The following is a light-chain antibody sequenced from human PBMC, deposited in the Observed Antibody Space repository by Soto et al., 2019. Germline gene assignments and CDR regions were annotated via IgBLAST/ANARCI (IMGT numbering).Light chain of an antibody. CDR2: DAS. CDR1: QSIGST. J-gene: IGKJ4*01. V-gene: IGKV3-15*01. CDR3: QHYKTWPLS. Sequence: EIVMTQSPAALSVSPGERATLSCRASQSIGSTLAWYQQKPGQTPRLLIYDASTRATGIAARFSGIGSGTEFTLIISSLQSEDFAVYYCQHYKTWPLSFGGGTKVDIK.